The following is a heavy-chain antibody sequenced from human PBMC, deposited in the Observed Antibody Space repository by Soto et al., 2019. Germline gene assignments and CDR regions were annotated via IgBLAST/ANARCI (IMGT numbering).Heavy chain of an antibody. Sequence: SETLSLTCTVSGGSISSSSYYLGWIRQPPGKGLEWIGSIYYSGSTYYNPSLKSRVTISVDTSKNQFSLKLSSVTAADTAVYYRARHFPNVDYWGQGTLVTVSS. J-gene: IGHJ4*02. V-gene: IGHV4-39*01. CDR1: GGSISSSSYY. CDR2: IYYSGST. CDR3: ARHFPNVDY.